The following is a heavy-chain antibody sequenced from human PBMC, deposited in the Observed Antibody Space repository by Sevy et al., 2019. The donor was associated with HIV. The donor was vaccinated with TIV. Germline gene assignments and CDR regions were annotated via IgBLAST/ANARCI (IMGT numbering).Heavy chain of an antibody. V-gene: IGHV1-18*01. J-gene: IGHJ5*02. CDR1: GYTFTSYG. CDR2: ISAYNGNT. Sequence: ASLKVSCKASGYTFTSYGISWVRQAPGQGLEWMGWISAYNGNTNYAQKLQGRVTMTTDTSTSTAYMELRSLRSDDTAVYYCARVDCSGGSCYWFDPWGQGTLVTVSS. D-gene: IGHD2-15*01. CDR3: ARVDCSGGSCYWFDP.